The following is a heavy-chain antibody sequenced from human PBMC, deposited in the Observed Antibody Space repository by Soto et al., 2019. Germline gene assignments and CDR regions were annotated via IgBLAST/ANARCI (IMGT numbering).Heavy chain of an antibody. J-gene: IGHJ4*02. V-gene: IGHV3-23*01. Sequence: EVQLLESGGGLVQPGGSLRLSCAASGFTFSSYAMTWVRQAPGKGLEWVSAIIASGGSTYYADSVKGRFTISRDNSKNSLYLQLNSLRPEDTALYYCAKGQYPLGYLDYWGQGTLVTVSS. CDR1: GFTFSSYA. CDR3: AKGQYPLGYLDY. CDR2: IIASGGST. D-gene: IGHD2-2*01.